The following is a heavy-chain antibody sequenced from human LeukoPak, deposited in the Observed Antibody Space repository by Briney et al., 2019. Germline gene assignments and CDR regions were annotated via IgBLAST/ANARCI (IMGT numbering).Heavy chain of an antibody. Sequence: GGSLRLSCAASGFMFSNFGMQWVRQTPGKGLEWVAVIWYDGSKKYYAESVRGRFTISRDDSKKMVYLQMNSLRAEDTAVYYCARDYCSTTTCLDYWGQGSLVTVSS. CDR1: GFMFSNFG. CDR3: ARDYCSTTTCLDY. V-gene: IGHV3-33*01. J-gene: IGHJ4*02. D-gene: IGHD2-2*01. CDR2: IWYDGSKK.